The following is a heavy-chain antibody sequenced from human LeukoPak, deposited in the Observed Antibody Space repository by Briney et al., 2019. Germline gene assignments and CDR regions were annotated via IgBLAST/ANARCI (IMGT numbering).Heavy chain of an antibody. J-gene: IGHJ6*03. CDR2: IIPIFGTA. CDR3: ARQYGDYRFSYYYYMDV. CDR1: VGTFTSYA. Sequence: SVKVSCKASVGTFTSYAISWGRQAPGQGLEWMGGIIPIFGTANYTQKFHGRVTITPDESTSTDHMERSSLRAEDTPVYYCARQYGDYRFSYYYYMDVWGKGTTVTVSS. V-gene: IGHV1-69*01. D-gene: IGHD4-17*01.